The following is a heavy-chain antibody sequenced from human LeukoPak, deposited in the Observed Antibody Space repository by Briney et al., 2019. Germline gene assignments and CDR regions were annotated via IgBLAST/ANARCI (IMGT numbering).Heavy chain of an antibody. CDR3: ARDNSVGDYAWWFDP. D-gene: IGHD1-26*01. V-gene: IGHV1-46*01. Sequence: ASVKVSCKSSGYTFTTYYMHWVRQAPGQGLEWMGIINPSGGSTSYAQKFQGRVTVTRDMSTSTVYMELSSLRSEDTAVYYCARDNSVGDYAWWFDPWGQGTLVTVSS. J-gene: IGHJ5*02. CDR1: GYTFTTYY. CDR2: INPSGGST.